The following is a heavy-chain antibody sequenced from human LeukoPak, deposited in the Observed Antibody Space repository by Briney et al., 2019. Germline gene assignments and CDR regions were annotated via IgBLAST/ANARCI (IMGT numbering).Heavy chain of an antibody. Sequence: PVGSLRLSRAASGFTSSDYYMSCIRQAPRKGLEWVSYSSRSSRYTNDAESANCRFTLYRHNAKSALYLKMNGLRAEDTVVYYCARTRGYSLGPNDYWGQGTLVTVSS. D-gene: IGHD5-18*01. CDR2: SSRSSRYT. J-gene: IGHJ4*02. V-gene: IGHV3-11*03. CDR3: ARTRGYSLGPNDY. CDR1: GFTSSDYY.